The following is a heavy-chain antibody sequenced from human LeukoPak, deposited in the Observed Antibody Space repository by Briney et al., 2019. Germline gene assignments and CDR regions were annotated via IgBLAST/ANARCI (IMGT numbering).Heavy chain of an antibody. CDR1: GFTFDDYA. D-gene: IGHD4-23*01. Sequence: GRSLRLPCAASGFTFDDYAMHWVRQAPGKGLEWVSGISWNSGSIGYADSVKGRFTISRDNAKNSLYPQMNSLRAEDTALYYCAKDMRGQGGNAFDYWGQGTLVTVSS. CDR2: ISWNSGSI. CDR3: AKDMRGQGGNAFDY. J-gene: IGHJ4*02. V-gene: IGHV3-9*01.